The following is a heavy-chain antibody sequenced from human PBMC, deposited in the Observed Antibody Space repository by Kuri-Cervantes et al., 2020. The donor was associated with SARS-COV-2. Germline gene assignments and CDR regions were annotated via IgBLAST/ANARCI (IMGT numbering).Heavy chain of an antibody. Sequence: ETLSLTCAASGFTFSSYSMNWVRQAPGKGLEWVSSISSSSSYIYYADSVKGRFTISRDNAKNSLYLQMNSLRAEDTAVYYCARGGDNNWFDPWGQGTLVTVSS. CDR1: GFTFSSYS. V-gene: IGHV3-21*01. J-gene: IGHJ5*02. CDR3: ARGGDNNWFDP. CDR2: ISSSSSYI. D-gene: IGHD3-16*01.